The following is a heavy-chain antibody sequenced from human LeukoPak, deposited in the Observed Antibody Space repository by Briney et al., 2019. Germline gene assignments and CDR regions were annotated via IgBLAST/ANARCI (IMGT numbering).Heavy chain of an antibody. CDR1: GFTFSNYA. V-gene: IGHV3-23*01. D-gene: IGHD6-13*01. CDR2: VSDSGTGT. CDR3: AKERPRSSSPGNYYFDY. J-gene: IGHJ4*02. Sequence: GGSLRLSCAASGFTFSNYAMNWVRQAPGKGLEWVSLVSDSGTGTYYADSVKGRFTISRDNSKNTLYLQMNSLRAEDTAVYYCAKERPRSSSPGNYYFDYWGQGTLVTVSS.